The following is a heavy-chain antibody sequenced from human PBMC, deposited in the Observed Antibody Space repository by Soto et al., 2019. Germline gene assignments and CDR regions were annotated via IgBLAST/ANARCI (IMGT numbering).Heavy chain of an antibody. CDR3: ARGMTTVTTLDY. J-gene: IGHJ4*02. CDR1: GGSISSGGSS. V-gene: IGHV4-30-2*01. D-gene: IGHD4-4*01. CDR2: IYHSGST. Sequence: PSETLSLTCAVSGGSISSGGSSWSWIRQPPGKGLEWIGYIYHSGSTYYNPSLKSRVTISVDRSKNQFSLKLSSVTAADTAVYYCARGMTTVTTLDYWGQGTLVTVSS.